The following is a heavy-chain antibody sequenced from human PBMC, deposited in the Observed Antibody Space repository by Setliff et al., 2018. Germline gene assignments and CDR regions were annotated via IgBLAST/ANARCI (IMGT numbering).Heavy chain of an antibody. Sequence: PSETLSLTCTVSGGSISSSSYYWGWIRQPPRKGLEWIGSIYYSGSTYYNPSLKSRVTISVDTSKNQFSLKLSSVTAADTAVYYCARERMYYNFWSGYSDYWGQGTLVTVSS. V-gene: IGHV4-39*07. D-gene: IGHD3-3*01. CDR3: ARERMYYNFWSGYSDY. CDR1: GGSISSSSYY. J-gene: IGHJ4*02. CDR2: IYYSGST.